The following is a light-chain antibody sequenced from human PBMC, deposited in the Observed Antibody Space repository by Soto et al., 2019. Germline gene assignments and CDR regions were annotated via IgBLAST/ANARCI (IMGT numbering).Light chain of an antibody. V-gene: IGKV3-15*01. CDR3: QQYNDWPPKQYT. Sequence: EIVMTQSPATLSVPPGEGATLSCRASQSVSTNLAWYQQRPGQSPRLLIYGASTRATGIPARFSGSGSGTEFTLTIRSLQSEDFAVYYCQQYNDWPPKQYTFGQGTKLEIK. J-gene: IGKJ2*01. CDR1: QSVSTN. CDR2: GAS.